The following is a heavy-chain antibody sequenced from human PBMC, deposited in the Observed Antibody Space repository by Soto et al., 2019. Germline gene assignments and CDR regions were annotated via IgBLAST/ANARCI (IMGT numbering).Heavy chain of an antibody. CDR2: ISGSGGST. D-gene: IGHD3-22*01. V-gene: IGHV3-23*01. Sequence: GGSLRLSCAASGFTFSSYAMSWVRQAPGKGLEWVSAISGSGGSTYYADSVKGRFTISRDNSENTLYLQMNSLRAEDTAVYYCAKDLSAYYYDSSGYSDYWGQGTLVTVSS. CDR3: AKDLSAYYYDSSGYSDY. CDR1: GFTFSSYA. J-gene: IGHJ4*02.